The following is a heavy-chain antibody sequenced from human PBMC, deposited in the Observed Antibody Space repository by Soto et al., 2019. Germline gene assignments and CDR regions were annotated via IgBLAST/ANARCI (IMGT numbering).Heavy chain of an antibody. CDR3: ARDGAGGDIVLVPAAIPEDYYYYGMDV. CDR2: IIPIFGTA. Sequence: GASVKVSCKASGGTFSSYAISWVRQAPGQGLEWMGGIIPIFGTANYAQKFQGRVTITADESTSTAYMELSSLRSEDTAVYYCARDGAGGDIVLVPAAIPEDYYYYGMDVWGQGTTVTVSS. J-gene: IGHJ6*02. D-gene: IGHD2-2*01. V-gene: IGHV1-69*13. CDR1: GGTFSSYA.